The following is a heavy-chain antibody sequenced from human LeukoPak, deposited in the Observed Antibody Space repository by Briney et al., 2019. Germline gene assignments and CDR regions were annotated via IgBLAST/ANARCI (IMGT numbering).Heavy chain of an antibody. CDR1: GYSISSGYY. CDR3: ATLSYSSSWYYFDY. J-gene: IGHJ4*02. D-gene: IGHD6-13*01. V-gene: IGHV4-61*01. CDR2: IYYSGST. Sequence: PSETLSLTCSVSGYSISSGYYWGWVRQPPGKGLEWIGYIYYSGSTNYNPSLKSRVTISVDTSKNQFSLKLSSVTAADTAVYYCATLSYSSSWYYFDYWGQGTLVIVSS.